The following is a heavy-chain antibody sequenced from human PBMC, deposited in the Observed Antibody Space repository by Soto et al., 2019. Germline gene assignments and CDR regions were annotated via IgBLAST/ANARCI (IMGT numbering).Heavy chain of an antibody. CDR1: GYTLAGLS. Sequence: GASVKVSCKVSGYTLAGLSMHWVRQAPGKGLEWMGGFDPEDGETIYAQKFQGRVTMTEDTSTDTAYMELSSLRSEDTAVYYCATDSKCYDILTGYSGLDAFDIWGQGTMVPVSS. CDR2: FDPEDGET. D-gene: IGHD3-9*01. J-gene: IGHJ3*02. CDR3: ATDSKCYDILTGYSGLDAFDI. V-gene: IGHV1-24*01.